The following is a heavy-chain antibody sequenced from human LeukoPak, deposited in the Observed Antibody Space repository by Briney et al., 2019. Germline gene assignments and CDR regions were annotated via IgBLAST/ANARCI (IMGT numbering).Heavy chain of an antibody. CDR2: IYYSGST. D-gene: IGHD3-9*01. CDR3: ARFGDILTAYYYYYGMDV. J-gene: IGHJ6*04. V-gene: IGHV4-61*01. Sequence: SATLSLTCTVSGGSVSSGSYYWSWLRQPPGKGLEWIGYIYYSGSTNYHPSLKSPVTISVDTSKNQFSLKLSSVTAADTAVYYCARFGDILTAYYYYYGMDVWGKGTTVTVSS. CDR1: GGSVSSGSYY.